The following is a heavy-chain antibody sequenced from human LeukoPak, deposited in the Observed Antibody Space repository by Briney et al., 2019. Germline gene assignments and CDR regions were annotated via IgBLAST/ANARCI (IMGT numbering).Heavy chain of an antibody. Sequence: GSLRLSCAASGFTFSSYAMSWVRQPPGKALEWIGYIYDSGSTNYNSHLKSRVTISVDTSKNQFSLKLSSVTAADTAVYYCARGDGDYYDSSGSEKAFDYWGQGTLVTVSS. J-gene: IGHJ4*02. CDR1: GFTFSSYA. CDR3: ARGDGDYYDSSGSEKAFDY. D-gene: IGHD3-22*01. V-gene: IGHV4-59*01. CDR2: IYDSGST.